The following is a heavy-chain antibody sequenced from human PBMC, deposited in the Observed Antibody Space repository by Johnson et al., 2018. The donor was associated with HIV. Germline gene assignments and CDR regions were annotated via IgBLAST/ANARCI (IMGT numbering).Heavy chain of an antibody. D-gene: IGHD3-10*01. Sequence: VQLVESGGGVVQPGRSLRLSCAASGFTFSSYEMNWVRQAPGKGLEWVSYLSSSGSTIYYADSVKGRFTVSRDKAKNTPYLQLNSLRAEDTAVYSCARLQVQLYDPYAFDIWGQGTMVTVSS. CDR2: LSSSGSTI. V-gene: IGHV3-48*03. J-gene: IGHJ3*02. CDR3: ARLQVQLYDPYAFDI. CDR1: GFTFSSYE.